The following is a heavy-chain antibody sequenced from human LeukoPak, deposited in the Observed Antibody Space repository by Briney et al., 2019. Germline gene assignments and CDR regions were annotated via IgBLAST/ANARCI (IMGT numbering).Heavy chain of an antibody. Sequence: GCSVKDSCKASGGTFSSYAISWVRQAPGQGLEWMGGIIPIFGTANYAQKFQGRVTITTDESTSTAYMELSSLRSEDTAVYYCAREELHIGDTAMVLNDYWGQGTLVTVSS. V-gene: IGHV1-69*05. CDR2: IIPIFGTA. J-gene: IGHJ4*02. CDR1: GGTFSSYA. CDR3: AREELHIGDTAMVLNDY. D-gene: IGHD5-18*01.